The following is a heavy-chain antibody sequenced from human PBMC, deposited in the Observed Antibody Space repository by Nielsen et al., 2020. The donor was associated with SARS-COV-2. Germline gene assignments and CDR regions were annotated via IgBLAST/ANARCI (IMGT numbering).Heavy chain of an antibody. CDR2: IDWDDDK. J-gene: IGHJ3*02. V-gene: IGHV2-70*11. CDR3: ARIRGSFRTSLGAFDI. CDR1: GFSLSTSGMC. D-gene: IGHD2-15*01. Sequence: SGPTLVQPTQTLTLTCTFSGFSLSTSGMCVSWIRQPPGKALEWLARIDWDDDKYYSTSLKTRLTISKDTSKNQVVLTMTNMDPVDTATYYCARIRGSFRTSLGAFDIWGQGTMVTVSS.